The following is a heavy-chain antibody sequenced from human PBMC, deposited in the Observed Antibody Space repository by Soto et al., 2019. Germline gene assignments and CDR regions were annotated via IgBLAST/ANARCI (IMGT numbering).Heavy chain of an antibody. V-gene: IGHV4-59*08. CDR2: IYYSGNT. Sequence: PSETLSLTCTVSGSSIGTYYWSWIRQPPGKGLEWIGYIYYSGNTDYNPSLKSRVTISLDTPKNQFSLKLSSVTAADTAVYYCARHPGYYDILTGYTTYYFDYWGQGILVTVSS. D-gene: IGHD3-9*01. J-gene: IGHJ4*02. CDR3: ARHPGYYDILTGYTTYYFDY. CDR1: GSSIGTYY.